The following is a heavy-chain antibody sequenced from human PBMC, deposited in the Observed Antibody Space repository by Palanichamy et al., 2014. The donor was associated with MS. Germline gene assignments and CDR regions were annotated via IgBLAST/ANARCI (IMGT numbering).Heavy chain of an antibody. D-gene: IGHD2-15*01. CDR2: FYQSGTT. J-gene: IGHJ6*02. CDR3: ARCYGIYYYYYGMDV. V-gene: IGHV4-38-2*02. CDR1: GYSISSGYY. Sequence: QVQLQESGPGLVKPSETLSLSCTVSGYSISSGYYWGWIRQPPGKGLEWIGTFYQSGTTYYSPSLKSRLTISVDTSKNQFSLELNSATAADTAVYYCARCYGIYYYYYGMDVWGQGTTVTVSS.